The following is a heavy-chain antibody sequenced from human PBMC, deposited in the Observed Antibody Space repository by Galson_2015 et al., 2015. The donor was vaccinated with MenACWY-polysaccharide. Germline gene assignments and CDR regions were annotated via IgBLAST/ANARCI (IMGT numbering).Heavy chain of an antibody. J-gene: IGHJ5*02. CDR3: TRVPTCHQAEGNWFVP. D-gene: IGHD1-14*01. CDR1: GYTFTGNF. Sequence: SVKVSCKASGYTFTGNFIHWVRQAPGQGLEWMGWINPNSGATSYAQKFQGRVTMTRDTSINTAYMELNRLRSDDTAMYYCTRVPTCHQAEGNWFVPWGQGTPVTVSS. V-gene: IGHV1-2*02. CDR2: INPNSGAT.